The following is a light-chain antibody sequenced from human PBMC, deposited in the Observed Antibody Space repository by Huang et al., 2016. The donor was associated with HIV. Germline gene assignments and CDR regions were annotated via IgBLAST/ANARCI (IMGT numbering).Light chain of an antibody. Sequence: IVMTQSPVTLSVSPGERATLSCRASQSVGRNLAWYQQKPGQAPRLLIYGASTRAPGIPARFSGSGSGSEFTLTISSLQSEDFAVYYCQQYNNWPRTFGQGTKVEIK. J-gene: IGKJ1*01. V-gene: IGKV3-15*01. CDR2: GAS. CDR1: QSVGRN. CDR3: QQYNNWPRT.